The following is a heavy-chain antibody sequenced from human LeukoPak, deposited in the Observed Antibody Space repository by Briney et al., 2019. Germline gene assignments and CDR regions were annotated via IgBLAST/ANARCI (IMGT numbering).Heavy chain of an antibody. D-gene: IGHD6-13*01. CDR2: IYYSGST. J-gene: IGHJ5*02. CDR1: TFSSHA. CDR3: ASKYSSSWYRGSSGWFDP. V-gene: IGHV4-39*01. Sequence: TFSSHAMSWIRQPPGKGLEWIGSIYYSGSTYYNPSLKSRVTISVDTSKNQFSLKLSSVTAADTAVYYCASKYSSSWYRGSSGWFDPWGQGTLVTVSS.